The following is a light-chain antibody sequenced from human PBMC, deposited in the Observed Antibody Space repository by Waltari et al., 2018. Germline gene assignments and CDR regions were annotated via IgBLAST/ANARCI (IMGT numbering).Light chain of an antibody. J-gene: IGKJ4*01. V-gene: IGKV1-13*02. CDR3: QQLHSYPRA. Sequence: AIQVTQSQSSLSASVGDRVTITCRASQDLDNWLAWYQQKPGKAPNLLIYGASVLESGGPSRFSGSGSGTDFTLTISSLQPEDFATYYCQQLHSYPRAFGGGTKVESK. CDR1: QDLDNW. CDR2: GAS.